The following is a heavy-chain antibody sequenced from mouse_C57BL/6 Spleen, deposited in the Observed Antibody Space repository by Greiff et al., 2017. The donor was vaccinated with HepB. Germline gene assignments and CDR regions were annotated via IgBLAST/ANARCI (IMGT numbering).Heavy chain of an antibody. V-gene: IGHV5-17*01. D-gene: IGHD1-1*01. J-gene: IGHJ2*01. CDR2: ISSGSSTI. Sequence: EVHLVESGGGLVKPGGSLKLSCAASGFTFSDYGMHWVRQAPEKGLEWVAYISSGSSTIYYADTVKGRFTISRDNAKNTLFLQMTSLRSEDTAMYYCARRDGSSSGYYFDYWGQGTTLTVSS. CDR3: ARRDGSSSGYYFDY. CDR1: GFTFSDYG.